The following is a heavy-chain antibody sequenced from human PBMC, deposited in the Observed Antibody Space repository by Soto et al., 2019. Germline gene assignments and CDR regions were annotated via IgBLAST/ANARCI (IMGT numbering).Heavy chain of an antibody. J-gene: IGHJ6*02. CDR2: IYPGDSDT. Sequence: GESLKISCKGSGYSFTSYWIGWVRQMPGKGLEWMGIIYPGDSDTRYSPSFQGQVTISADKSISTAYLQWSSLEASDTAMYYCARHGLSDYYGMDVWGQGTTVTVSS. CDR1: GYSFTSYW. V-gene: IGHV5-51*01. CDR3: ARHGLSDYYGMDV.